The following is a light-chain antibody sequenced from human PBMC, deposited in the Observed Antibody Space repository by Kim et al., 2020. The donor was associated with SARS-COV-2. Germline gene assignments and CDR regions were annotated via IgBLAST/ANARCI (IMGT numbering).Light chain of an antibody. V-gene: IGLV1-47*01. CDR2: RNN. J-gene: IGLJ3*02. CDR3: AAWDDSMSGVV. CDR1: RSNSYGNS. Sequence: GPGVTISSSGSRSNSYGNSVNWYQQLPGSAPKFLIYRNNQRPSGVPDRFSGSKSGTSASLAISGLRSEDEADYYCAAWDDSMSGVVFGGGTQLTVL.